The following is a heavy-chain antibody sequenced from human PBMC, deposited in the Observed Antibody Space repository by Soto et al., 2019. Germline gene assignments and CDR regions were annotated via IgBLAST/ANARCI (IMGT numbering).Heavy chain of an antibody. CDR3: AKPPYSSSSYYYYGMDV. Sequence: EVQLLESGGGLVQPGGSLRLSCAASGFTFSSYAMTWVRQAPGKGLEWVSAISGSGGTTYHADSVKGRFNISRDNSKNTLYLQMNSLRAEDAAVYYCAKPPYSSSSYYYYGMDVWGQGTTVTVSS. D-gene: IGHD6-6*01. J-gene: IGHJ6*02. V-gene: IGHV3-23*01. CDR1: GFTFSSYA. CDR2: ISGSGGTT.